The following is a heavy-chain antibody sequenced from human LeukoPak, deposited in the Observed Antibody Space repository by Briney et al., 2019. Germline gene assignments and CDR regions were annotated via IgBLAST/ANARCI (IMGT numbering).Heavy chain of an antibody. CDR2: IIPIFGTA. D-gene: IGHD1-26*01. V-gene: IGHV1-69*13. CDR3: ARAMYSGSYLPHFDY. Sequence: VKVSCKASGGTFSSYAISWVRQAPGQGLEWMGGIIPIFGTANYAQKFQGRVTITADESTSTAYMELSSLRSEDTAVYYCARAMYSGSYLPHFDYWGQGTLVTVSS. J-gene: IGHJ4*02. CDR1: GGTFSSYA.